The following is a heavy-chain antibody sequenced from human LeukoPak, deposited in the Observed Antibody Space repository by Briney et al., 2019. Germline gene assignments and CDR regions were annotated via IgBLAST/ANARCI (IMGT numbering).Heavy chain of an antibody. D-gene: IGHD3-3*01. Sequence: GRSLRLSCAASGFTFSSYAMHWVRQAPGKGLEWVAVISYDGSNKYYADSVKGRFTISRDNSKNTLYLQMNSLRAEDTAVYYCARDRSPRITIFGVVTSGAFDIWGQGTMVTVSS. J-gene: IGHJ3*02. CDR1: GFTFSSYA. CDR2: ISYDGSNK. V-gene: IGHV3-30*04. CDR3: ARDRSPRITIFGVVTSGAFDI.